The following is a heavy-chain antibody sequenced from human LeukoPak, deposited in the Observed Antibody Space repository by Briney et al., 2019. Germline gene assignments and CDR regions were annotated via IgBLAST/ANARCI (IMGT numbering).Heavy chain of an antibody. CDR2: IIPIFGTA. Sequence: SVKVSCKASGGTFSSYAISWVRQAPGQGLEWMGGIIPIFGTANYAQKFQGRVTITTDESTSTAYMELSSLRSEDTAVYYCAASSSAPYYYYYYMDVWGKGTTVTVYS. V-gene: IGHV1-69*05. CDR3: AASSSAPYYYYYYMDV. D-gene: IGHD6-6*01. J-gene: IGHJ6*03. CDR1: GGTFSSYA.